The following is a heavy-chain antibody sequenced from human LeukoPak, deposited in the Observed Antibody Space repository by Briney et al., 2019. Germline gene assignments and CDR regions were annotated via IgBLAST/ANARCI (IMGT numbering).Heavy chain of an antibody. V-gene: IGHV4-4*02. Sequence: KPSGTLSLTCAVSGVSISSSEWWIWVRQPPGQGLEWIGEIHRAGRTRYNPSLKSRVTISVDTSRNHFSLSLNSVTAADTATYYCARHPRDDYGGFGLDSWGQGILVSVYS. J-gene: IGHJ4*02. CDR2: IHRAGRT. CDR1: GVSISSSEW. CDR3: ARHPRDDYGGFGLDS. D-gene: IGHD4-23*01.